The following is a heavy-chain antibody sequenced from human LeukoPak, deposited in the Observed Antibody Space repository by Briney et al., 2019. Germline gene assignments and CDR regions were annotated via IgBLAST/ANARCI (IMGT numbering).Heavy chain of an antibody. CDR2: IYYSGST. CDR3: ARTEWELLSRYFQH. D-gene: IGHD1-26*01. J-gene: IGHJ1*01. Sequence: SETLSLTCAVYGGSFSGYYWSWIRQPPGKGLEWIGSIYYSGSTYYNPSLKSRVTISVDTSKNQFSLKLSSVTAADTAVYYCARTEWELLSRYFQHWGQGTLVTVSS. CDR1: GGSFSGYY. V-gene: IGHV4-34*01.